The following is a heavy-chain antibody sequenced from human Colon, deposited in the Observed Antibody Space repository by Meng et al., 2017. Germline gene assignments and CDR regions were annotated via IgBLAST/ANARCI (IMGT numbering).Heavy chain of an antibody. D-gene: IGHD6-19*01. J-gene: IGHJ5*02. CDR3: VRSSAWVRTGFDP. CDR1: GDSISSSDSY. Sequence: QPQRQESGPGLVKPSETLSPTVSVSGDSISSSDSYWGWIRQSPGKGLEWIGSIGHSGFTYYTPSLESRVTVSVDTSRSQFSLNLSSVTAADTAVYYCVRSSAWVRTGFDPWGQGTLVTVSS. CDR2: IGHSGFT. V-gene: IGHV4-39*01.